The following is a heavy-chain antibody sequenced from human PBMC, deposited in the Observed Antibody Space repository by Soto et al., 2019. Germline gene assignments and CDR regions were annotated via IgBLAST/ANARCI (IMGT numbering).Heavy chain of an antibody. CDR3: ARDKAGYGRYGGLRTGVWFDP. V-gene: IGHV1-69*04. D-gene: IGHD5-12*01. Sequence: ASVKVSCKASGGTFSSYTISWVRQAPGQGLEWMGRIIPILGIANYAQKFQGRVTITADKSTSTAYMELSSLRSEDTAVYYCARDKAGYGRYGGLRTGVWFDPWGQGTLVTVSS. CDR2: IIPILGIA. J-gene: IGHJ5*02. CDR1: GGTFSSYT.